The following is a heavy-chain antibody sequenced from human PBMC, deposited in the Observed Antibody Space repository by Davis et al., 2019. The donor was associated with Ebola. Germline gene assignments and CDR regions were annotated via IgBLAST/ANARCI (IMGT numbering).Heavy chain of an antibody. J-gene: IGHJ2*01. V-gene: IGHV4-59*08. CDR1: GGSISSYY. CDR2: IYYSGST. Sequence: SETLSLTCTVSGGSISSYYWSWIRQPPGKGLECIGYIYYSGSTNYNPSLKSRVTISVDTSKNQFSLKLSSVTAADTAVYYCARVVFVAGATPSWYFDLWGRGTLVTVSP. CDR3: ARVVFVAGATPSWYFDL. D-gene: IGHD2-15*01.